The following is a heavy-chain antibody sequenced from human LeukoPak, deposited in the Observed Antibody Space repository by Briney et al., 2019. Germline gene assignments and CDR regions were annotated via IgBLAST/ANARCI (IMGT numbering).Heavy chain of an antibody. CDR2: ISYDGSNK. V-gene: IGHV3-30-3*01. CDR3: ARSEQWLAPLDY. J-gene: IGHJ4*02. CDR1: GFTFSSYA. D-gene: IGHD6-19*01. Sequence: PGGSLRLSCAASGFTFSSYAMHWVRQAPGKGLEWVAVISYDGSNKYYAGSVKGRFTISRDNSKNTLYLQMNSLRAEDTAVYYCARSEQWLAPLDYWGQGTLVTVSS.